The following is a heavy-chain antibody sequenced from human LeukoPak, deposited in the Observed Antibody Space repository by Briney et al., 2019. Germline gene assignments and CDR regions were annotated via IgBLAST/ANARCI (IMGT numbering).Heavy chain of an antibody. CDR2: IYHSGRT. V-gene: IGHV4-4*02. CDR1: GGSISSSNW. D-gene: IGHD3-9*01. CDR3: ARGDINYDILTGYQEGVGFDY. Sequence: PSGTLSLTCAVSGGSISSSNWWSWVRQPPGKGLEWIGEIYHSGRTNYNPSLKSRVTISVDKSKNQFSLKLSSVTAADTAVYYCARGDINYDILTGYQEGVGFDYWGQGTLVTVSS. J-gene: IGHJ4*02.